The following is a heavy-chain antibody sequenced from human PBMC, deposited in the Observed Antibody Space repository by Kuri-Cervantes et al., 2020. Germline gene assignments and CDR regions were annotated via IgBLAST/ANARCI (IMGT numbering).Heavy chain of an antibody. CDR1: GYTFTGYY. CDR2: INPNSGGT. Sequence: ASVKVSCKASGYTFTGYYMHWVRQAPGQGLEWMGWINPNSGGTNYAQKFQGRVTMTRDTSISTAYMELSRLRSDDTAVYYCATSSSGWENYFDYWGQGTLVTVSS. V-gene: IGHV1-2*02. J-gene: IGHJ4*02. D-gene: IGHD6-25*01. CDR3: ATSSSGWENYFDY.